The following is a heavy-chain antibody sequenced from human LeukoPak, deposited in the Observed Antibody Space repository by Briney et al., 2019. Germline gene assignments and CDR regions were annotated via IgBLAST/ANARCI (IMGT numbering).Heavy chain of an antibody. Sequence: PSETLSLTCTVSGGSISSNYWSWIRQPPGKGLEWIGEINHSGSTNYNPSLKSRVTISVDTSKNQFSLKLSSVTAADTAVYYCARGPYYDFWSGYYTDQRFDYWGQGTLVTVSS. D-gene: IGHD3-3*01. CDR3: ARGPYYDFWSGYYTDQRFDY. J-gene: IGHJ4*02. CDR2: INHSGST. V-gene: IGHV4-34*01. CDR1: GGSISSNY.